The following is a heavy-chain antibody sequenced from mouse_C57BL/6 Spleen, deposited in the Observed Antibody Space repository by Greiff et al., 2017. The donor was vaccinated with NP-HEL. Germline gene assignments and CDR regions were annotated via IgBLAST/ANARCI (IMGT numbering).Heavy chain of an antibody. CDR2: ISSGGSYT. Sequence: EVKLMESGGDLVKPGGSLKLSCAASGFTFSSYGMSWVRQTPDKRLEWVATISSGGSYTYYPDSVKGRFTISRDNAKNTLYLQMSSLKSEDTAMYYCARPLYYYGSSPYYFDYWGQGTTLTVSS. V-gene: IGHV5-6*01. CDR3: ARPLYYYGSSPYYFDY. D-gene: IGHD1-1*01. CDR1: GFTFSSYG. J-gene: IGHJ2*01.